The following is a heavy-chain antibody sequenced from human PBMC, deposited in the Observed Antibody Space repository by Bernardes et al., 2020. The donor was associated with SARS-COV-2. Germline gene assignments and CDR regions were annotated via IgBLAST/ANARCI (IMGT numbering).Heavy chain of an antibody. CDR3: ADLGSSYGLDV. V-gene: IGHV3-72*01. D-gene: IGHD7-27*01. CDR1: GLTFSDHY. CDR2: IRNKGRGYTT. J-gene: IGHJ6*02. Sequence: GGSLCLSCAASGLTFSDHYMDWVRQAPGKGLEWVAHIRNKGRGYTTEYAASVEGRFTISRDDSKNSLYLQMNSLKTEDTAVYYCADLGSSYGLDVWGQGTTVTVSS.